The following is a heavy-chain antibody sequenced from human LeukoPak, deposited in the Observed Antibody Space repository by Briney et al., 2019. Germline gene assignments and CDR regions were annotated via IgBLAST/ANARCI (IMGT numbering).Heavy chain of an antibody. CDR1: GFTVSTYY. CDR2: IYSGGST. D-gene: IGHD2-8*01. Sequence: PGGSLRLSCAASGFTVSTYYMTWVRQAPGKGLECVSVIYSGGSTYYADSVKGRFTVSRDNSKNTLYLQMNSLRAEDTAMYYCARGLGYWTSATCLLPFDYWGQGTLVTVSS. CDR3: ARGLGYWTSATCLLPFDY. V-gene: IGHV3-53*01. J-gene: IGHJ4*02.